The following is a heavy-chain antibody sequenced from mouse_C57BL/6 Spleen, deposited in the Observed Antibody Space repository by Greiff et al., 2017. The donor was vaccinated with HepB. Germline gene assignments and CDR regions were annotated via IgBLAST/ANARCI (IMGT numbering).Heavy chain of an antibody. CDR3: ARSYYSNLYYAMDY. CDR2: IYPGDGDT. CDR1: GYAFSSYW. Sequence: VQLKQSGAELVKPGASVKISCKASGYAFSSYWMNWVKQRPGKGLEWIGQIYPGDGDTNYNGKFKGKATLTADKSSSTAYMQLSSLTSEDSAVYFCARSYYSNLYYAMDYWGQGTSVTVSS. V-gene: IGHV1-80*01. J-gene: IGHJ4*01. D-gene: IGHD2-5*01.